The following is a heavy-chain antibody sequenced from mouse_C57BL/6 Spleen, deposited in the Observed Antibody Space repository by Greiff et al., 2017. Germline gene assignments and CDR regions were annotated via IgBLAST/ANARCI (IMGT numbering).Heavy chain of an antibody. Sequence: EVMLVASGGGLVKPGGSLKLSCAASGFTFSDYGMHWVRQAPEKGLEWVAYISSGSSTIYYADTVKGRFTISRDNAKNTLFLQMTSLRSEDTAMYYCARSSKDAMDYWGQGTSVTVSS. CDR1: GFTFSDYG. V-gene: IGHV5-17*01. J-gene: IGHJ4*01. D-gene: IGHD2-5*01. CDR2: ISSGSSTI. CDR3: ARSSKDAMDY.